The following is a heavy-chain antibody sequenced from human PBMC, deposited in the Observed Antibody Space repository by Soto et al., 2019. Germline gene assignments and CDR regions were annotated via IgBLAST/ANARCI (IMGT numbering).Heavy chain of an antibody. J-gene: IGHJ3*01. CDR3: AGEQSGDANF. Sequence: QLQLQESGPGLVEPSETLSLTCSVSGDSMSSYYWSWIRQSAEKGLEWIGRISATGTTSYIPSLKSRITLSVDTSKNQFSLNLKFVNAADTAVYFYAGEQSGDANFWGQGTLVTVS. CDR2: ISATGTT. V-gene: IGHV4-4*07. D-gene: IGHD7-27*01. CDR1: GDSMSSYY.